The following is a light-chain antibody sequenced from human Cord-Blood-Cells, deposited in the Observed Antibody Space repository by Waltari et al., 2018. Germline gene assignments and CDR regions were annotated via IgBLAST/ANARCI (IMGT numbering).Light chain of an antibody. CDR3: AAWDDSLSGQV. CDR1: SSNIGSNY. Sequence: QSVLTQPPSASGTPGQRVTISCSGSSSNIGSNYVYWYQQLPGTAPKLLIYRNNQRPSGVPALFSGXKSGXXXXXXISGLRSEDEADYYCAAWDDSLSGQVFGGGTKLTVL. J-gene: IGLJ3*02. CDR2: RNN. V-gene: IGLV1-47*01.